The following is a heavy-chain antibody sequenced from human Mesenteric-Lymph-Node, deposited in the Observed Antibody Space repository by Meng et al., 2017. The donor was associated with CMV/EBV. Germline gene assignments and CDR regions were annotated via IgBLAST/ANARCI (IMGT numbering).Heavy chain of an antibody. V-gene: IGHV1-2*02. Sequence: ASVKVSCKASGYTFTGYYMHWVRQAPGQGLEWMGWINPKSGVTNYAQKFQGRVTMTRDTSISTAYMELSGLRSDDTAVYYCARDFCTISSCYGWFDPWGQGTLVTVSS. CDR3: ARDFCTISSCYGWFDP. D-gene: IGHD2-2*01. CDR2: INPKSGVT. J-gene: IGHJ5*02. CDR1: GYTFTGYY.